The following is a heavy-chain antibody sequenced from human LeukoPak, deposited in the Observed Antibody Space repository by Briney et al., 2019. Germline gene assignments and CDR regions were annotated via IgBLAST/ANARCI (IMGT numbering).Heavy chain of an antibody. J-gene: IGHJ4*02. CDR1: GFSFSRYW. V-gene: IGHV3-74*01. Sequence: GRSLRLSCVASGFSFSRYWMHWVRQAPGKGLLWVSRINSDGSSTSNADSVKGRFTISRDNAKNTLYLQMNSLRAEDTAVYYCTTLAASGWSDYWGQGTLVTVSS. CDR2: INSDGSST. CDR3: TTLAASGWSDY. D-gene: IGHD6-19*01.